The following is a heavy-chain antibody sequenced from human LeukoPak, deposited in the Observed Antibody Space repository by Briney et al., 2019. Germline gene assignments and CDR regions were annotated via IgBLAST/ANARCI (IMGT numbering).Heavy chain of an antibody. Sequence: ASVQVSCKASGYTFTYCYMHWVRQTPGQGLEWMGWINSNNGATTYAQKFQGRVTLTRDTSTSTPYMDLGRLRSDDTAVYYCARQSGSGTFYYFDYWGQGSLVTVSS. CDR1: GYTFTYCY. J-gene: IGHJ4*02. D-gene: IGHD3-10*01. CDR2: INSNNGAT. V-gene: IGHV1-2*02. CDR3: ARQSGSGTFYYFDY.